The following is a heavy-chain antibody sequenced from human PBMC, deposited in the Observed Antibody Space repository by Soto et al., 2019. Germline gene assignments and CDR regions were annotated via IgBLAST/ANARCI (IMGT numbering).Heavy chain of an antibody. CDR1: GFSLSTSGVG. CDR3: AHSSQDIVVVPAAIRWFDP. D-gene: IGHD2-2*02. V-gene: IGHV2-5*02. CDR2: IYWDYDK. Sequence: SGPTLVKPTQTLTLTCTFSGFSLSTSGVGVGWIRQPPGKALEWLALIYWDYDKRYSPSLKSRLTITKDTSKNQVVLTITNIDPVDTATYSCAHSSQDIVVVPAAIRWFDPWGQGTLVTVSS. J-gene: IGHJ5*02.